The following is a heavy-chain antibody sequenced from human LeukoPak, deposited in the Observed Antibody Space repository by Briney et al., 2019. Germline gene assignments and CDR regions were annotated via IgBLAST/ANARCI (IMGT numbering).Heavy chain of an antibody. CDR2: ISYDGSNK. D-gene: IGHD2-2*02. CDR3: ARAFQGYCSSTSCYIPFGY. Sequence: PEGSLRLSCAASGFTFSSYAMHWVRQAPGKGLEWVAVISYDGSNKYYADSVKGRFTISRDNSKNTLYLQMNSLRAEDTAVYYCARAFQGYCSSTSCYIPFGYWGQGTLVTVSS. CDR1: GFTFSSYA. V-gene: IGHV3-30-3*01. J-gene: IGHJ4*02.